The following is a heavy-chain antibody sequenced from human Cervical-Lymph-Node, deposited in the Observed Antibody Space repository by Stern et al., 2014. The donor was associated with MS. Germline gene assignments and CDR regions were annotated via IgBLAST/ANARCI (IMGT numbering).Heavy chain of an antibody. V-gene: IGHV5-51*03. Sequence: EVQLVESGAEVKKPGESLRISCEVSGYRFTSNWIGWVRQMPGKGLEWMGIIYPGDSETRYRPPFQGQVTIFNDTSQTHPYMHWGGQKSADPARYYCARRGDGYMGMDYWGQGTLVTVSS. J-gene: IGHJ4*02. CDR3: ARRGDGYMGMDY. CDR1: GYRFTSNW. CDR2: IYPGDSET. D-gene: IGHD5-24*01.